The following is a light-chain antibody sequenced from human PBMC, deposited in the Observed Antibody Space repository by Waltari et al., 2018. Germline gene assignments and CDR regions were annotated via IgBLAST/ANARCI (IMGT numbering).Light chain of an antibody. CDR2: GNS. CDR3: QSYDSRLRVV. CDR1: RSNIGAGYE. J-gene: IGLJ2*01. V-gene: IGLV1-40*01. Sequence: QSVLTQPPSVSGPPGQRVTISCTGSRSNIGAGYEVHGYQQLPGTAPKVLIYGNSNRPSGVPDRFSGSKSGTSASLAITGLQAEDEADYYCQSYDSRLRVVFGGGTKVTVL.